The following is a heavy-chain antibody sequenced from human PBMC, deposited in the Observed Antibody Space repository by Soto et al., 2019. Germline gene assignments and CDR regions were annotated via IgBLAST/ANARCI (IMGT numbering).Heavy chain of an antibody. D-gene: IGHD2-15*01. CDR2: IYYSGST. CDR1: GGSISSSSYY. CDR3: ARLPRYRSGGSCYGYYYMDV. J-gene: IGHJ6*03. V-gene: IGHV4-39*01. Sequence: PSETLSLTCTVSGGSISSSSYYWGWIRQPPGKGLEWIGSIYYSGSTYYNPSLKSRVTISVDTSKNQFSLKLSSVTAADTAAYYCARLPRYRSGGSCYGYYYMDVWGKGTTVTVSS.